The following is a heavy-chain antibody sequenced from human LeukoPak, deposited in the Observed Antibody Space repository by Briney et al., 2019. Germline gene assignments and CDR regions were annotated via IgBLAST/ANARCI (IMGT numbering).Heavy chain of an antibody. D-gene: IGHD3-3*01. CDR1: GGTFSSYA. Sequence: SVKVSCKASGGTFSSYAISWVRQAPGQGLEWMGGIIPIFGTANYAQKLQGRVTMTTDTSTGTAYMELRSLRSDDTAVYYCARDKVPRYYDFWSGYFPLIVDYWGQGTLVTVSS. CDR2: IIPIFGTA. CDR3: ARDKVPRYYDFWSGYFPLIVDY. J-gene: IGHJ4*02. V-gene: IGHV1-69*05.